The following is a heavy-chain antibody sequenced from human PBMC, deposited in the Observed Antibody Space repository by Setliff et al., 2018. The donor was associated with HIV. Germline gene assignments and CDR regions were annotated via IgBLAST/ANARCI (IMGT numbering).Heavy chain of an antibody. CDR1: GGSISSSSSY. V-gene: IGHV4-39*07. J-gene: IGHJ4*02. Sequence: PSETLSLTCTVSGGSISSSSSYWGWIRQSPGKGLEWIGSIYYSGSTYYNPSLKSRVTISVDTSKNQFSLKLSSVTAADTAVYYCAGGPGTTSIDYWAQGTLVTVSS. D-gene: IGHD1-26*01. CDR2: IYYSGST. CDR3: AGGPGTTSIDY.